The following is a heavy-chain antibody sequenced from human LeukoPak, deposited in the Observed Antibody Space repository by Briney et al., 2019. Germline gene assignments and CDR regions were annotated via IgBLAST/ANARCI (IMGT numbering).Heavy chain of an antibody. CDR1: GGSISSGDYY. J-gene: IGHJ4*02. Sequence: SETLSLTCTVSGGSISSGDYYWSWIRQPPGKGLEWIGYIYYSGSTYYNPSLKSRVTISVDTSKYQFSLKLSSVTAADTAVYYCARDTLELHFDYWGQGTLVTVSS. CDR2: IYYSGST. D-gene: IGHD1-26*01. V-gene: IGHV4-30-4*08. CDR3: ARDTLELHFDY.